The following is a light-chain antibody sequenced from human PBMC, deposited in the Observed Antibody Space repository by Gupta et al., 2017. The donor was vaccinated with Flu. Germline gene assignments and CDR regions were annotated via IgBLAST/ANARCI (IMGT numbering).Light chain of an antibody. CDR3: QSYDSSLSAYV. CDR1: SSNIGAGYD. J-gene: IGLJ1*01. V-gene: IGLV1-40*01. Sequence: QSVLTQPPSVSGAPGQRVPISCTGSSSNIGAGYDVHWYQQLPGTAPKLLIFRNNNRPSGVPDRFSGSKSDTSASLAITGLQAEDEADYYCQSYDSSLSAYVFGAGTKVTVL. CDR2: RNN.